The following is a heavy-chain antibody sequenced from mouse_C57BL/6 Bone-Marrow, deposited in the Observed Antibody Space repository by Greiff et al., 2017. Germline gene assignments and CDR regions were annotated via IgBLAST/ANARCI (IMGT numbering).Heavy chain of an antibody. CDR2: IRNKANNHAT. CDR1: GFTFSDAW. CDR3: TAFITTVVAHFDY. Sequence: EVKLMESGGGLVQPGGSMKLSCAASGFTFSDAWMDWVRQSPEKGLEWVAEIRNKANNHATYYAESVKGRFTISRDDSKSSVYLQMNSLRAEDTGIYYCTAFITTVVAHFDYWGQGTTLTVSS. D-gene: IGHD1-1*01. J-gene: IGHJ2*01. V-gene: IGHV6-6*01.